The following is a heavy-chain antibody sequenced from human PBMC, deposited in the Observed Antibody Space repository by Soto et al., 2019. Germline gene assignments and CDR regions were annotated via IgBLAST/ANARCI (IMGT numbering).Heavy chain of an antibody. D-gene: IGHD3-10*01. CDR3: ARGSTDSYPGSRIFDF. V-gene: IGHV3-23*01. CDR1: GITFGSRA. Sequence: EVQLLESGGDLIQPGGSLRLSCVAYGITFGSRAMSWGRQAPREGLEWVSTITDSGGDAKYADSVRGRFAISRDNTKKTLYLQMSSLTAENSAIYYCARGSTDSYPGSRIFDFWGRGTLVTVSS. CDR2: ITDSGGDA. J-gene: IGHJ4*02.